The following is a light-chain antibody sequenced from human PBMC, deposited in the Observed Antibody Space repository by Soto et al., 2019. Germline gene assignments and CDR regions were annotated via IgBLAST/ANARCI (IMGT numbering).Light chain of an antibody. Sequence: DIQLTQSPSFLSASVGDRVTITCRASEGSSSYLAWYQQTPGKASKLLMYGASTLQSGVPSRFSGSASGTTFTLTINNLQPEDFATYYCQQLNNFPRTFGQGTKVE. CDR3: QQLNNFPRT. CDR2: GAS. CDR1: EGSSSY. J-gene: IGKJ1*01. V-gene: IGKV1-9*01.